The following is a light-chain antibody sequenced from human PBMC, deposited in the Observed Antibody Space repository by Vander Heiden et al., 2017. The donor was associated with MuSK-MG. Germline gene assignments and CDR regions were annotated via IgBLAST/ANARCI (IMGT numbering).Light chain of an antibody. V-gene: IGKV3-20*01. Sequence: VLTQSPDTLSLSPGQRGPLSCRASQSVDSRYLAWYQQKPGQAPRLLIYGPSNRATGVPDRFSGSGSGTDFTLTISRLEPEDVAVYSCQQDGSSPRTFGGGTKVEIK. CDR1: QSVDSRY. J-gene: IGKJ4*01. CDR3: QQDGSSPRT. CDR2: GPS.